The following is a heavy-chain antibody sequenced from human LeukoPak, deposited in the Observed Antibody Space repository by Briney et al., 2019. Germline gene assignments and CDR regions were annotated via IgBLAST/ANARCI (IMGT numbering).Heavy chain of an antibody. CDR2: MNPNSGNT. J-gene: IGHJ4*02. CDR1: GYTFTSYD. Sequence: ASVKVSCKASGYTFTSYDINWVRQATGQGLEWMGWMNPNSGNTGYAQKFQGRVTMTRNTSINTAYMELSSLRSEDTAVYHCARGSPLRARWLDDSGFDYWGQGTLVTVSS. D-gene: IGHD5-24*01. V-gene: IGHV1-8*01. CDR3: ARGSPLRARWLDDSGFDY.